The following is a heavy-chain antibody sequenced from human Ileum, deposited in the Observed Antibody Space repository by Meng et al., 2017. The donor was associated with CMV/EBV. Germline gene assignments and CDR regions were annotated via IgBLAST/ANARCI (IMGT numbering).Heavy chain of an antibody. CDR1: GFIFSSDW. D-gene: IGHD6-13*01. J-gene: IGHJ4*02. CDR2: MSGSGGSA. Sequence: GGSLRLSCAASGFIFSSDWMSWVRQAPGKGLEWVSTMSGSGGSAYYADSVKGRFTISRDNSKNTLYLQMDSLRAEDTAVYYCAKTPIAADGGYWGQGTLVTVSS. CDR3: AKTPIAADGGY. V-gene: IGHV3-23*01.